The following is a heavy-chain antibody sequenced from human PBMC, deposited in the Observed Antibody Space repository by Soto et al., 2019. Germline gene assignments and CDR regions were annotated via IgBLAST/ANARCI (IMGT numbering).Heavy chain of an antibody. Sequence: PGGSLRLSCAASGFTFSSYAMSWVRQAPGKGLEWVSAISGSGGSTYYADSVKGRFTISRDNSKNTLYLQMNSLRAEDTAVYYCAKYCDSSGGVPRYFDYWGQGTLGTVS. CDR3: AKYCDSSGGVPRYFDY. V-gene: IGHV3-23*01. J-gene: IGHJ4*02. D-gene: IGHD3-22*01. CDR2: ISGSGGST. CDR1: GFTFSSYA.